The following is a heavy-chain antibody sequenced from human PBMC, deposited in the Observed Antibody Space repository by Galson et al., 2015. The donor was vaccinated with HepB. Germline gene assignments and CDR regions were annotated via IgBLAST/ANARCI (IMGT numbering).Heavy chain of an antibody. V-gene: IGHV3-30*18. CDR2: ISYDGTNK. Sequence: FTFAASGVTFSTYGMHWVRQAPGKGLESVADISYDGTNKYYADSVKGRFTISRDNSRNTVYLQMNSLRAEDTALYYCAKDIRSRPQHLIPRYYYYYGMDVWGQGTTVTVSS. J-gene: IGHJ6*02. CDR3: AKDIRSRPQHLIPRYYYYYGMDV. D-gene: IGHD6-13*01. CDR1: GVTFSTYG.